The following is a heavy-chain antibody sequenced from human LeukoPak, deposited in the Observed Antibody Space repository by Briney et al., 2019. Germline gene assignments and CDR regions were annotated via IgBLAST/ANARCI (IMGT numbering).Heavy chain of an antibody. CDR2: IYTSGST. V-gene: IGHV4-61*02. CDR3: ARPGYSSGTQSFDY. Sequence: SETLPLTCTVSGGSISSGSYYWSWIRQPAGKGLEWIGRIYTSGSTNYNPSLKSRVTISVDTSKNQFSLKLSSVTAADTAVYYCARPGYSSGTQSFDYWGQGTLVTVSS. J-gene: IGHJ4*02. D-gene: IGHD6-19*01. CDR1: GGSISSGSYY.